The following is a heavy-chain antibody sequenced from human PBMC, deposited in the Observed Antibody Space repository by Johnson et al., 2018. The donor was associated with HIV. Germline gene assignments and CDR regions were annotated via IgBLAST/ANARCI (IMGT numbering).Heavy chain of an antibody. V-gene: IGHV3-64*01. CDR3: AKDLFTEREDDVFDI. CDR2: ISSNGGST. J-gene: IGHJ3*02. Sequence: MQLVESGGGVVQPGRSLRLSCAASGFTFSSYAMHWVRQAPGKGLEYVSAISSNGGSTYYANSVKGRFTISRDNSKNTLYLQMGSPRAEDMAVYYCAKDLFTEREDDVFDIWGQGTMVTVSS. CDR1: GFTFSSYA. D-gene: IGHD1-26*01.